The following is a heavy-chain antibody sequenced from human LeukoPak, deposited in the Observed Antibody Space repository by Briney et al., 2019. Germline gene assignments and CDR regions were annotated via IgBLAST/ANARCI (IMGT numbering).Heavy chain of an antibody. CDR2: ISDSGVTI. Sequence: PGGSLGLSCAASGFTFSAYSMNWVRQAPGKGLEWISYISDSGVTIYYADSVKGRFTISRDNAKNSLYLQLNSLRAEDTAVYYCVRRYSGSYFDYWGQGTLVTVSS. J-gene: IGHJ4*02. V-gene: IGHV3-48*01. CDR3: VRRYSGSYFDY. CDR1: GFTFSAYS. D-gene: IGHD1-26*01.